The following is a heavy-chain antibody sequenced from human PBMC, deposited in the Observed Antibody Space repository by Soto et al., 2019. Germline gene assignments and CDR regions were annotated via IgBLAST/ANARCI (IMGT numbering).Heavy chain of an antibody. V-gene: IGHV3-9*01. J-gene: IGHJ6*03. Sequence: PGGSLRLSCAASGFTFDDYAMHWVRQAPGKGLEWVSGISWNSGSIGYADSVKGRFTISRDNAKNSLYLQMNSLRAEDTALYYCAKDRQGYYYFMDVCGKGTTVPVSS. CDR3: AKDRQGYYYFMDV. CDR2: ISWNSGSI. CDR1: GFTFDDYA.